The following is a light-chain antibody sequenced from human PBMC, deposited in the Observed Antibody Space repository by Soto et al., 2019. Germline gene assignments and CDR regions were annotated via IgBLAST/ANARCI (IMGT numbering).Light chain of an antibody. CDR1: SGHSTYG. CDR3: QTWDTGIVV. CDR2: VNSDGSH. Sequence: QLVLTQSPSASASLGASVKLTCTLSSGHSTYGIAWHQQQPEKGPRYLMKVNSDGSHFKGDGIPDRFSGSSSGAERYLTISSLQSEDEADYYCQTWDTGIVVFGGGTKLTVL. V-gene: IGLV4-69*01. J-gene: IGLJ2*01.